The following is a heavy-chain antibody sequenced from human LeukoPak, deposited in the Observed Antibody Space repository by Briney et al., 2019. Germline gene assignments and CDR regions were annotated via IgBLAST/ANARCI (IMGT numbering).Heavy chain of an antibody. CDR3: ARERGGYCSGGSCYPNWFDP. CDR1: GYTFTGYY. J-gene: IGHJ5*02. V-gene: IGHV1-2*04. CDR2: INPNSGGT. Sequence: ASVKLSCTASGYTFTGYYMHWVRQAPGQGLEWMGWINPNSGGTNYAQKFQGWVTMTRDTSISTAYMELSRLRSDDTAVYYCARERGGYCSGGSCYPNWFDPWGQGTLVTVSS. D-gene: IGHD2-15*01.